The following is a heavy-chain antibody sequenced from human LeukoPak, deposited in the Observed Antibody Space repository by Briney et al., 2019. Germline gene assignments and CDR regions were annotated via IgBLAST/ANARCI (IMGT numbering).Heavy chain of an antibody. CDR3: ARGVAGTLDY. J-gene: IGHJ4*02. CDR1: GFTFSSSW. V-gene: IGHV3-74*01. CDR2: LNSDWSSI. D-gene: IGHD6-19*01. Sequence: QTGGSLRLSCAASGFTFSSSWMHWVRQVPGKGLVWVSRLNSDWSSINYADSVKGRFTISRDNAENTLYLQMNSLRVEDTAVYYCARGVAGTLDYWGQGTLVTVSS.